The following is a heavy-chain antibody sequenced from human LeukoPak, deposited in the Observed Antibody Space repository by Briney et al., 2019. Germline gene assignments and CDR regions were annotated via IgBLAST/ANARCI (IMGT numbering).Heavy chain of an antibody. CDR3: ARQNTGQLDS. V-gene: IGHV1-2*02. J-gene: IGHJ5*01. CDR2: INAKSGDT. D-gene: IGHD2-8*02. CDR1: GYTFTDYY. Sequence: GASVKVSCKASGYTFTDYYMHWVRQAPGQGLEWMGWINAKSGDTKYAQKFQARVTMTRDTSITTTYMEVSRLSFDDTAVYYCARQNTGQLDSWGQGTLVTVSS.